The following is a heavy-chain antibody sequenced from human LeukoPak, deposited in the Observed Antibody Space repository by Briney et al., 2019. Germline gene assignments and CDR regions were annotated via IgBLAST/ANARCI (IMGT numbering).Heavy chain of an antibody. V-gene: IGHV3-21*01. J-gene: IGHJ4*02. D-gene: IGHD5-12*01. CDR2: ISSSSSYI. CDR1: RFTFSSYA. Sequence: GGSLRVSCAASRFTFSSYAMNWVRQAPRKGLEWVSSISSSSSYIYYADSVKGRFTISRDNAKNSLYLQMNSLRAEDTAVYYCARGGYNGYNNYWGQGTLVTVSS. CDR3: ARGGYNGYNNY.